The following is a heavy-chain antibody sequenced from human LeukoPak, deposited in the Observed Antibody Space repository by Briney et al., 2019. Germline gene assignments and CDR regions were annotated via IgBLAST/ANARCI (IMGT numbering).Heavy chain of an antibody. CDR3: ARGNGNVGGRLDP. CDR2: IYSGGST. CDR1: GFIVSSTY. Sequence: GGSLRLSCAASGFIVSSTYMSWVRQAPGKGLEWVSVIYSGGSTYYADSLKGRFIISRDHSKNTLYLQMTNLRVDDTAIYYCARGNGNVGGRLDPWGQGTRVTVSS. J-gene: IGHJ5*02. D-gene: IGHD4-23*01. V-gene: IGHV3-53*01.